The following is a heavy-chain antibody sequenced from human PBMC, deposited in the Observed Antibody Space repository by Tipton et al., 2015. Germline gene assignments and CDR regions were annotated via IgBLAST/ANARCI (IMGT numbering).Heavy chain of an antibody. D-gene: IGHD5-12*01. CDR1: GYTFTDYY. J-gene: IGHJ3*02. V-gene: IGHV1-18*04. Sequence: QSGPEVKKPGASVKVSCKASGYTFTDYYMHWVRQAPGQGLEWMGWISTYNGNTDYAQKFQDRVTMTTDTSTSTAYMELRSLRSDDTAVYYCARDQDIVPAIPNAFDIWGQGTLVTVSS. CDR3: ARDQDIVPAIPNAFDI. CDR2: ISTYNGNT.